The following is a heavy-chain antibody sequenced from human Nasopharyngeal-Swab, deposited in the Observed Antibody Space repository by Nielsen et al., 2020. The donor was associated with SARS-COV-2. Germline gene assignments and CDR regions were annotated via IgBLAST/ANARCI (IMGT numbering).Heavy chain of an antibody. V-gene: IGHV5-51*01. D-gene: IGHD6-13*01. CDR3: ARPRMGTTSSLDY. J-gene: IGHJ4*02. CDR1: GYSFTSYW. CDR2: IYPGDSDT. Sequence: GGSLRLSCRGSGYSFTSYWIGWVRQTPGKGLEWMGIIYPGDSDTRYSPSFQGQVTISADKSITTAYLRWSSLKASDTAMYYCARPRMGTTSSLDYWGQGTLVTVSS.